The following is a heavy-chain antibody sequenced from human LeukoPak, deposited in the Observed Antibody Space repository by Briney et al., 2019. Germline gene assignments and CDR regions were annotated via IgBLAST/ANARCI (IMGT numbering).Heavy chain of an antibody. V-gene: IGHV1-46*01. D-gene: IGHD6-13*01. Sequence: ASVKVSCMASGYTFTSYYMHWVRRAPGQGLEWMGIINPSGGSTSYAQKFQGRVTMTRDTSTSTVYMELSSLRSEDTAVYYCARVPGTAAGMVFWGQGTLVTVSS. CDR1: GYTFTSYY. CDR2: INPSGGST. CDR3: ARVPGTAAGMVF. J-gene: IGHJ4*02.